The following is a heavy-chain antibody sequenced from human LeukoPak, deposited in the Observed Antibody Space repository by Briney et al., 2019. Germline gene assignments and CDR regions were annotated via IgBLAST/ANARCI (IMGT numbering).Heavy chain of an antibody. CDR2: IRSKAYGETA. J-gene: IGHJ4*02. V-gene: IGHV3-49*03. CDR1: GFTFGDYA. CDR3: TRDRGAYNLYDY. Sequence: GGSLRLSCTASGFTFGDYAMSWIRQAPGKGLEWVGFIRSKAYGETADYAASVKGRFTISRDDSKAIAYLQMNSLKTEDTAVYHCTRDRGAYNLYDYWGQGTLVTASS. D-gene: IGHD1-1*01.